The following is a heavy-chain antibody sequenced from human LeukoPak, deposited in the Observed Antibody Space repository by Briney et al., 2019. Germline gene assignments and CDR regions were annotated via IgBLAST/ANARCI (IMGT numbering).Heavy chain of an antibody. D-gene: IGHD2-15*01. J-gene: IGHJ4*02. Sequence: PGGSLRLSCAASGFTFDDYGMSWVRQAPGKGLEWVSGINWNGGSTVYADSVKGRFTISRDNAKNSLYLQMNSLRAEDTALYYCARAPPGYCSGGSCYEDYWGQGTLVTVSS. CDR3: ARAPPGYCSGGSCYEDY. CDR1: GFTFDDYG. V-gene: IGHV3-20*04. CDR2: INWNGGST.